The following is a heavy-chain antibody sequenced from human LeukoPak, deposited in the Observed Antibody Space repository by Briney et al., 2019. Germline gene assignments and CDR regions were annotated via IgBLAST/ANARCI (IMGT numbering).Heavy chain of an antibody. Sequence: GGSLRLSCAASGFTFSSYEMNWVRQAPGKGLEWVSYISSSGSTIYYADSVKGRFTISRDNAKNSLYLQMNSLRAEDTAVYYCARDPGSGWYILGYFDYWGQGTLVTVSS. CDR2: ISSSGSTI. D-gene: IGHD6-19*01. CDR1: GFTFSSYE. J-gene: IGHJ4*02. V-gene: IGHV3-48*03. CDR3: ARDPGSGWYILGYFDY.